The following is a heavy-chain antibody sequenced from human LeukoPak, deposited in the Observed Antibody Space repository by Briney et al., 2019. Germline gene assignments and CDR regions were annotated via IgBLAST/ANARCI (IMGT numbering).Heavy chain of an antibody. CDR3: AKTQDSNTWSTNNWFDS. D-gene: IGHD6-13*01. CDR2: ISPSGDIT. Sequence: GGSLRLSCAASGFTFSSYSMNWVRQAPGKGLGWVSGISPSGDITYYADSVMGRFSISRDNPKSTVSLQMSSLRAEDTALYYCAKTQDSNTWSTNNWFDSWGQGTLVTVSS. J-gene: IGHJ5*01. V-gene: IGHV3-23*01. CDR1: GFTFSSYS.